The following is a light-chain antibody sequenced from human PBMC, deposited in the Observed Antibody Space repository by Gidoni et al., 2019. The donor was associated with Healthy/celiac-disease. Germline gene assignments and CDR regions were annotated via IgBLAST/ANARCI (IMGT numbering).Light chain of an antibody. CDR2: DAS. Sequence: EIVLTQSPSTLSLSPGERDTLSCSASQSVSSYLAWYQQKPGQAPRLLIYDASNRATGIPARFSGSGSGTDFNLTISSLEPEDFAVYYCQQRSNWPPEITFGQGTRLEIK. CDR1: QSVSSY. V-gene: IGKV3-11*01. J-gene: IGKJ5*01. CDR3: QQRSNWPPEIT.